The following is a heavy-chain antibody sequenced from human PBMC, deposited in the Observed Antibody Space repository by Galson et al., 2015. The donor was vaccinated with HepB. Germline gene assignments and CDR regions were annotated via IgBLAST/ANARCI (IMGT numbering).Heavy chain of an antibody. D-gene: IGHD3-22*01. CDR1: GYSFTSYW. Sequence: QSGAEVKKPGESLKISCKGSGYSFTSYWIGWVRQMPGKGLEWMGTIYPGDSDTRYSPSFQGQVTISADKSISTAYLQWSSLKASDTAMYYCARSKPPRSYYDSSGYFPNRDDAFDIWGQGTMVAVSS. V-gene: IGHV5-51*01. CDR2: IYPGDSDT. J-gene: IGHJ3*02. CDR3: ARSKPPRSYYDSSGYFPNRDDAFDI.